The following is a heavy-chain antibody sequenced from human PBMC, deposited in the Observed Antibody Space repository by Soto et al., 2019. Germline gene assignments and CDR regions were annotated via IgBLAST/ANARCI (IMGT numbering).Heavy chain of an antibody. CDR2: IIPYYNTL. D-gene: IGHD6-13*01. Sequence: QAQVVQSGAEVRKPGSSVKLSCKASEGTFNSYAIAWVRQAPGQGLEWMGGIIPYYNTLNYAQKFQDRVTITADDSTNTVYMELSSLRSDDTAVDFCAGGASRWYPYFFDSWAQGTLVTVSS. CDR3: AGGASRWYPYFFDS. V-gene: IGHV1-69*01. CDR1: EGTFNSYA. J-gene: IGHJ4*02.